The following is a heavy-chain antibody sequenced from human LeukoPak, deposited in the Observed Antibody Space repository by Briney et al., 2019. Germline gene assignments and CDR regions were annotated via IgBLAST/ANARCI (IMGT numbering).Heavy chain of an antibody. Sequence: GASVKVSCKASGYTFTGYYTHWVRQAPGQGLEWMGWINPNSGGTNYAQKFQGRVTMTRDTSISTAYMELSRLRSDDTAVYYCAREVVPAATYMDVWGKGTTVTISS. V-gene: IGHV1-2*02. CDR2: INPNSGGT. D-gene: IGHD2-2*01. CDR3: AREVVPAATYMDV. J-gene: IGHJ6*03. CDR1: GYTFTGYY.